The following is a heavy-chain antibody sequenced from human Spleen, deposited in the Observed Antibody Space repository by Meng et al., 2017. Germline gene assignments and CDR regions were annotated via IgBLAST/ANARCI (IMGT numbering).Heavy chain of an antibody. CDR3: AKDLRGYIFGCLTS. CDR1: GFTFSSYT. Sequence: GESLKISCAASGFTFSSYTMTWVRQAPGKGLEWVSTISSSGGSTYYADSVKGRFTISRDNSNNTLYLQMNSLRVEDTALYYCAKDLRGYIFGCLTSWGQTTLVTVSS. J-gene: IGHJ5*02. V-gene: IGHV3-23*01. D-gene: IGHD3-3*02. CDR2: ISSSGGST.